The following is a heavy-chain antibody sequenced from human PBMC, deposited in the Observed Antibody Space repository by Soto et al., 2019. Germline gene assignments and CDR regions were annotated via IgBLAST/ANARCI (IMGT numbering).Heavy chain of an antibody. Sequence: GGSLRLSCAASGFTFSDYYMSWIRQAPGKGLEWVSYISSSGSTIYYADSVKGRFTISRDNAKNSLYLQMDSLRAEDTAVYYCARDGETIAAAGTRNWFDPWGQGTLVTVSS. CDR1: GFTFSDYY. CDR3: ARDGETIAAAGTRNWFDP. J-gene: IGHJ5*02. CDR2: ISSSGSTI. V-gene: IGHV3-11*01. D-gene: IGHD6-13*01.